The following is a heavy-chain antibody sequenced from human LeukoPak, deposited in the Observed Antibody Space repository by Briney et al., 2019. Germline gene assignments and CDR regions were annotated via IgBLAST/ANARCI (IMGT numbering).Heavy chain of an antibody. CDR1: GGTFSSYA. CDR2: IIPILGIA. Sequence: SVKVSCKASGGTFSSYAISWVRQAPGQGLEWMGRIIPILGIANYAQKFQGRVTTTADKSTSTAYMELSSLRSEDTAVYYCARGPVSQLYGMDVWGQGTTVTVSS. V-gene: IGHV1-69*04. CDR3: ARGPVSQLYGMDV. D-gene: IGHD1-1*01. J-gene: IGHJ6*02.